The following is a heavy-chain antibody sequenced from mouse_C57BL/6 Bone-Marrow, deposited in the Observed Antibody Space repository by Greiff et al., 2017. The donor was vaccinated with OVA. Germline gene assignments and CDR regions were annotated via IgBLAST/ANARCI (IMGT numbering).Heavy chain of an antibody. V-gene: IGHV5-6*01. D-gene: IGHD3-2*02. CDR3: AKVLGRNLRSHFFDY. Sequence: EVKVVESGGDLVKPGGSLKLTCAASGFTLSSYGMSWVRQTPDKRLEWVATISSGGRYTYYPDSVKGRFTISRDNAKNTLYLQMSSLKSEDTAMYYCAKVLGRNLRSHFFDYWGQGTTLTVSS. CDR2: ISSGGRYT. J-gene: IGHJ2*01. CDR1: GFTLSSYG.